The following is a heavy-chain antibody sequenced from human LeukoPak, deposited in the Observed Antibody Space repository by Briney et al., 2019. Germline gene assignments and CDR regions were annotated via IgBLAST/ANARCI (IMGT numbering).Heavy chain of an antibody. CDR2: ISSSGST. CDR1: GDSISSGDYY. Sequence: SETLSLTCTVSGDSISSGDYYWSWIRQPAGKGLEWIGRISSSGSTNYNPSLKSRVTISVDTSKNQFSLKLSSVTAADTAVYYCARDDYYGSGSYPPHYYYYYMDVWGKGTTVTISS. D-gene: IGHD3-10*01. CDR3: ARDDYYGSGSYPPHYYYYYMDV. J-gene: IGHJ6*03. V-gene: IGHV4-61*02.